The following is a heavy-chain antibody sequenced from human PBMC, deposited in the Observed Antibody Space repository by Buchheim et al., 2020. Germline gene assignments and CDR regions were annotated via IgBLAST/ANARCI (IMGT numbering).Heavy chain of an antibody. CDR1: GFTFSSYG. V-gene: IGHV3-30*18. J-gene: IGHJ6*03. D-gene: IGHD6-6*01. CDR2: ISYDGSNK. CDR3: AKDSIRASSFSYYYYYYYMDV. Sequence: QVQLVESGGGVVQPGRSLRLSCAASGFTFSSYGMHWVRQAPGKGLEWVAVISYDGSNKYYADSVKGRFTISRDNSKNTLYLQMNSLRAEDTAVYYCAKDSIRASSFSYYYYYYYMDVWGKGTT.